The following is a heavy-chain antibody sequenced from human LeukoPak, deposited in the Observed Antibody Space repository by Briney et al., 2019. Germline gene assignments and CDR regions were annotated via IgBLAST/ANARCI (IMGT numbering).Heavy chain of an antibody. CDR2: ISYDGTNK. CDR1: GFTFSTYT. Sequence: PGGSLRLSCAASGFTFSTYTRHWVRQAPGKGLEWVSFISYDGTNKYYADSVKGRFTISRDNSKNTLWLQLNGLRPEDTSIYYCARPGGELSFDYWGQGTLVTVSS. CDR3: ARPGGELSFDY. D-gene: IGHD1-26*01. J-gene: IGHJ4*02. V-gene: IGHV3-30*04.